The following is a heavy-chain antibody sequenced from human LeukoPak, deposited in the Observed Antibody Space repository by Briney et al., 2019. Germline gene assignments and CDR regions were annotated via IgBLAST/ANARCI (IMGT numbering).Heavy chain of an antibody. CDR1: GGSISSYY. CDR3: ARDQYYYDSSDAFDI. CDR2: IYTSGST. D-gene: IGHD3-22*01. V-gene: IGHV4-4*07. Sequence: PSETPSLTCTVSGGSISSYYWSWIRQPAGKGLEWIGRIYTSGSTNYNPSLKSRVTMSVDTSKNQFSLKLSSVTAADTAVYYCARDQYYYDSSDAFDIWGQGTMVTVSS. J-gene: IGHJ3*02.